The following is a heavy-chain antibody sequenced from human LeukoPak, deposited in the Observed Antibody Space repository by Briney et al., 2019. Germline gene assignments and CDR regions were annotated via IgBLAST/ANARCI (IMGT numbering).Heavy chain of an antibody. D-gene: IGHD3-22*01. V-gene: IGHV3-21*04. CDR2: ISGSNSYI. CDR3: ARRAGDYSHPYDY. J-gene: IGHJ4*02. Sequence: GGSLRLSCAASGFTFNSYSMNWVRRAPGKGLEWVSSISGSNSYIYYADSMKGRFTISRDNAKNSLYLQMNSLRAEGTAVYYCARRAGDYSHPYDYWGQGTLVTVSS. CDR1: GFTFNSYS.